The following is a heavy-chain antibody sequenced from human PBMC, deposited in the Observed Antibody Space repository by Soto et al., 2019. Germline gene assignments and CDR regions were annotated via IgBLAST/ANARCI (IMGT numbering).Heavy chain of an antibody. V-gene: IGHV1-18*01. Sequence: QVQLVQSGAEVKEPGASVKVSCKASGYTFATYGISWGRQAPGPGLEWMGWISAYNGNTNYAEKLQGRLTMATDTSTTTAYMELRSLRSDDTAVYYLAREQPPGHFYFGMDVWGQGTTVTVSS. CDR3: AREQPPGHFYFGMDV. J-gene: IGHJ6*02. D-gene: IGHD6-13*01. CDR2: ISAYNGNT. CDR1: GYTFATYG.